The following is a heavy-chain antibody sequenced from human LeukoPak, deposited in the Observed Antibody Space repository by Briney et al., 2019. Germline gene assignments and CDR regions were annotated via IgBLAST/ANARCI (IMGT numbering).Heavy chain of an antibody. CDR1: GFTFSSYG. J-gene: IGHJ4*02. CDR3: AKGAEWELPLYYFDY. V-gene: IGHV3-30*02. Sequence: PGGSLRLSCAASGFTFSSYGMHWVRQAPGKGLEWVAFIRYDGSNKYYADSVKGRFTISRDNSKNTLYLQMNSLRAEDTAVYYCAKGAEWELPLYYFDYWGQGTLVTVSS. CDR2: IRYDGSNK. D-gene: IGHD1-26*01.